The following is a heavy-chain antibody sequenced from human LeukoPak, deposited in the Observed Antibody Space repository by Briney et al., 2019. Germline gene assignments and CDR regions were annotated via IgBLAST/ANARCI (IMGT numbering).Heavy chain of an antibody. CDR2: IYYSGST. CDR1: GGSISNYY. Sequence: SETLSLTCTVSGGSISNYYWSWIRQPPGKGLEWIGYIYYSGSTNYNPSLKSRVTISVDTSKNQFSLRLSSVTAADTAVYYCARHLDYFDYWGQGTLVTVSS. J-gene: IGHJ4*02. CDR3: ARHLDYFDY. V-gene: IGHV4-59*08.